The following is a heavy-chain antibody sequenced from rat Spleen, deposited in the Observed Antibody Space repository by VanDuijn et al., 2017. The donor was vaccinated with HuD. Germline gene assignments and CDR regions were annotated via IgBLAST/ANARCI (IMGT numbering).Heavy chain of an antibody. D-gene: IGHD1-7*01. CDR2: SSNGGDNS. CDR1: GLTFSNYY. CDR3: ARHPPYYGFDGAWLAD. J-gene: IGHJ3*01. Sequence: EVQLVESGGGLVQPGRSMKLSCTASGLTFSNYYMAWVRQAPTKGLEWVASSSNGGDNSYYRDSVKGRVTISRDNAKSTLYLQMDSLRSEETATYYCARHPPYYGFDGAWLADWGQGTLVNFSS. V-gene: IGHV5S11*01.